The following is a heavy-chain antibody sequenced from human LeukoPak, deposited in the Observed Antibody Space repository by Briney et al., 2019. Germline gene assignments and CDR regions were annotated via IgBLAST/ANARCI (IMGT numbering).Heavy chain of an antibody. D-gene: IGHD6-19*01. CDR3: IKHVEWVAPES. J-gene: IGHJ1*01. CDR1: GFAFADSA. V-gene: IGHV3-73*01. Sequence: GESLKIPCAASGFAFADSAVHWVRQASGKGLEWVGCIRTKYNNYQKIYVASVKGRFVITKDDPGSPASLKMYSLKPEDTAMTFWIKHVEWVAPESWGQGALVTVPS. CDR2: IRTKYNNYQK.